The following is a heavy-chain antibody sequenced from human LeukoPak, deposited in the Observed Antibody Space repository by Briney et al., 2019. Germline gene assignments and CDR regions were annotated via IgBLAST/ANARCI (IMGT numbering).Heavy chain of an antibody. CDR2: IYYSGST. CDR1: GGSISSYY. D-gene: IGHD1-26*01. CDR3: ARLGGSDRQH. V-gene: IGHV4-59*01. J-gene: IGHJ1*01. Sequence: SETLSLTCTVSGGSISSYYWSWIRQPPGKGLEWIGYIYYSGSTNYNPSPKSRVTISVDTSKNQFSLKLSSVTAADTAVYYCARLGGSDRQHWGQGTLVTVSS.